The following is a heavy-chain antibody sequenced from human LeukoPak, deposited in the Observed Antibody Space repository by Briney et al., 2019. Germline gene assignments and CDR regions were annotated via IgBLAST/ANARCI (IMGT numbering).Heavy chain of an antibody. V-gene: IGHV4-31*03. Sequence: SETLSLTCTVSGGSISSGGYYWSWIRQHPGKGLEWIWYIYYSRSTYYNPSLKSRVTISVDTSKNQFSLKLSSVTAADTAVYYCARGGYRYGFGGYGAFGWGQGTLVTVSS. CDR1: GGSISSGGYY. CDR2: IYYSRST. J-gene: IGHJ4*02. CDR3: ARGGYRYGFGGYGAFG. D-gene: IGHD5-18*01.